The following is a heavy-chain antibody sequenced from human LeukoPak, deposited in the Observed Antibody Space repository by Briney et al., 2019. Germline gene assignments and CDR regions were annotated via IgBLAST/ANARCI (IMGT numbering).Heavy chain of an antibody. J-gene: IGHJ4*02. V-gene: IGHV4-59*06. D-gene: IGHD5-24*01. Sequence: SETLSLTCTVYGWSLSGYYWSWIRQPPGKGLEWIGYIYYSGSTYYNPSLKSRVTISVDTSKNQFSLKLSSVTAADTAVYYCARGVRWLQLSYFDYWGQGTLVTVSS. CDR1: GWSLSGYY. CDR2: IYYSGST. CDR3: ARGVRWLQLSYFDY.